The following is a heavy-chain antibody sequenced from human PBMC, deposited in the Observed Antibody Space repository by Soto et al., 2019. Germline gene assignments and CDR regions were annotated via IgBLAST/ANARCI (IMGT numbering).Heavy chain of an antibody. Sequence: SETLSLTCTVSGGSISSGDYYWSWIRQPPGKGLEWIGYIYYSGSTYYNPSLKSRVTISVDTSKNQFSLKLSSVTAADTAVYYCARQPIMTAVTTFFPSQLNWFDPWGQGTLVTVSS. V-gene: IGHV4-30-4*01. CDR2: IYYSGST. CDR3: ARQPIMTAVTTFFPSQLNWFDP. D-gene: IGHD4-4*01. J-gene: IGHJ5*02. CDR1: GGSISSGDYY.